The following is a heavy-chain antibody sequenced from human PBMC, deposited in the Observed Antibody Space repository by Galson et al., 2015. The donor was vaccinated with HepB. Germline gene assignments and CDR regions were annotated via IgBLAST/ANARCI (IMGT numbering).Heavy chain of an antibody. V-gene: IGHV4-59*01. Sequence: ETLSLTCTVSGGSISSYDWSWIRQPPGKGLEWIGYVYNSGTNYNPSLKSRVTMSLDTSKNQFSLKLTSVTTADTAVYYCARDPGYSASSGSRNYYYMDVWGEGTTVTVSS. CDR2: VYNSGT. D-gene: IGHD3-22*01. CDR3: ARDPGYSASSGSRNYYYMDV. CDR1: GGSISSYD. J-gene: IGHJ6*03.